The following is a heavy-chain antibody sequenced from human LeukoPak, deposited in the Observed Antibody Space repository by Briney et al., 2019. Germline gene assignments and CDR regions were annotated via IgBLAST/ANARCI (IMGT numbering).Heavy chain of an antibody. J-gene: IGHJ4*02. CDR1: GFTFSSYT. V-gene: IGHV3-21*01. CDR2: ISSSSSYI. D-gene: IGHD3-22*01. Sequence: PGGSLRLSCAASGFTFSSYTINWVRQAPGKGLEWVSSISSSSSYIFYADSVKGRFTISRDNAKNSLYLQMNSLRAEDTAVYYCARDKGDYDTSGSLFVFGGQGTLVTVSS. CDR3: ARDKGDYDTSGSLFVF.